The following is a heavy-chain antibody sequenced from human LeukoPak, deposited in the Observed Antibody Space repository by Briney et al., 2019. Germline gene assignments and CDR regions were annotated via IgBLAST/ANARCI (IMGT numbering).Heavy chain of an antibody. CDR1: GYTFTSYD. CDR3: ARVPPPINYDFWSGRKYYFDY. Sequence: AASVKVSCKASGYTFTSYDINWVRQATGQGLEWMGWMNPNSGNTGYAQKFQGRVTITRNTSISTAYMELSSLRSEDTAVYYCARVPPPINYDFWSGRKYYFDYWGQGTLVTVSS. CDR2: MNPNSGNT. D-gene: IGHD3-3*01. V-gene: IGHV1-8*03. J-gene: IGHJ4*02.